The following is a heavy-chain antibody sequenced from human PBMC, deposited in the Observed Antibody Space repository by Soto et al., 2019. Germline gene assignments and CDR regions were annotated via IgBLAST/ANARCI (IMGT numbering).Heavy chain of an antibody. J-gene: IGHJ4*02. D-gene: IGHD1-1*01. V-gene: IGHV1-3*05. CDR1: GYTFTNNV. CDR2: ISADNGNT. Sequence: QVQLVQSGAEEKKPGASVKVSCKASGYTFTNNVMHWVRQAPGQRLEWMGWISADNGNTKYSQKFQGRVTITRDTSANTAYMELSSLRSEATAVYYCARGEKGTISDYWGQGTLVTVSS. CDR3: ARGEKGTISDY.